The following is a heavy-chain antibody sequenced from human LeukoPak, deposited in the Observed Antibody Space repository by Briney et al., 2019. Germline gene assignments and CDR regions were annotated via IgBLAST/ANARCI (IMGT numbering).Heavy chain of an antibody. J-gene: IGHJ3*02. CDR1: GYTFTGHY. CDR3: ARLITDDAFDI. D-gene: IGHD1-14*01. Sequence: SASVKVSCKASGYTFTGHYMHWVRQAPGQGLEWMGWINPTSGDTYSAQKFQGRVTMTTDTSISTAYMELSRLRSDDTAVYYCARLITDDAFDIWGQGTMISACS. V-gene: IGHV1-2*02. CDR2: INPTSGDT.